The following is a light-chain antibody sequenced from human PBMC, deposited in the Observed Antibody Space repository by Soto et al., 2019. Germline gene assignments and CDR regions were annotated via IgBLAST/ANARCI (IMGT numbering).Light chain of an antibody. CDR1: SSDVGGYNY. CDR2: EVN. CDR3: SSYAGSSNV. V-gene: IGLV2-8*01. Sequence: QSVLTQPSSASGSPGQPVAISCPGTSSDVGGYNYVSWYQQHPGEAPKLMIYEVNKRPSGVPDRFSGSKSGNTASLTVSGLQAEDEADYYCSSYAGSSNVFGTGTKVTVL. J-gene: IGLJ1*01.